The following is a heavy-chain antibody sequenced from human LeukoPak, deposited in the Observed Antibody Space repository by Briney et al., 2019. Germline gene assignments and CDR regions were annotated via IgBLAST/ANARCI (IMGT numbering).Heavy chain of an antibody. Sequence: SVKVSCKGSGGTFSSYAISWVRQAPGQGLEWMGGIIPIFGTANYAQKFQGRVTITADESTSTAYMELSSLRSEDTAVYYCEVQLYGSGSYPNDYWGQGTLVTVSS. CDR1: GGTFSSYA. D-gene: IGHD3-10*01. J-gene: IGHJ4*02. CDR3: EVQLYGSGSYPNDY. CDR2: IIPIFGTA. V-gene: IGHV1-69*01.